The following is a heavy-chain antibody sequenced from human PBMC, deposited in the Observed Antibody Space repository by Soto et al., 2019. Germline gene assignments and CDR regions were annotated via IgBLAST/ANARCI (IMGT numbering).Heavy chain of an antibody. CDR2: INPSGCT. D-gene: IGHD3-10*01. CDR3: ARGRALLLWFGEYNWFDP. V-gene: IGHV4-34*01. J-gene: IGHJ5*02. CDR1: GGLFSGSY. Sequence: SETLCLTCAVYGGLFSGSYWHRTRQPPGKGLEWIGEINPSGCTNYNPSLKSRVTISVDTSKNQFSLKLSSVTAADTAVYYCARGRALLLWFGEYNWFDPWGQGTLVT.